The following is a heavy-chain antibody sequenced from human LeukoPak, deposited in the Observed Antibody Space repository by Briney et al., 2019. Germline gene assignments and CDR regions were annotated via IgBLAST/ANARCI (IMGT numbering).Heavy chain of an antibody. D-gene: IGHD5-24*01. Sequence: ASVTVSCKASGYTFTNYYMHWVRQAPGQGLEWMGIINPSGGSTSYAQKFQGRVTMTRDMSTSTVYMELSSLRSEDTAVYYCASIGEMASDYWGQGTLVTASS. V-gene: IGHV1-46*01. CDR3: ASIGEMASDY. CDR2: INPSGGST. J-gene: IGHJ4*02. CDR1: GYTFTNYY.